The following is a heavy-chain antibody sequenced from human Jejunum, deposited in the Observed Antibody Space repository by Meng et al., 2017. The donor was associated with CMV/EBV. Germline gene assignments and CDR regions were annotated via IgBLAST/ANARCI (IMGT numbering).Heavy chain of an antibody. CDR2: IRYDGNSE. J-gene: IGHJ6*02. D-gene: IGHD1-26*01. V-gene: IGHV3-30*02. Sequence: FAMPCVRQPPGKGLEWVTFIRYDGNSEDYADSVKGRFTISRDNSRDTLYLQLNSLRSDDSALYYCAKDQGRGVGSFYYFHGLDVWGQGTTVTVSS. CDR1: FA. CDR3: AKDQGRGVGSFYYFHGLDV.